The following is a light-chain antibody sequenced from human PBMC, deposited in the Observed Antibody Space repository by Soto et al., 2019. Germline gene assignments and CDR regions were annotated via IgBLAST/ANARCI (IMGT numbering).Light chain of an antibody. J-gene: IGLJ1*01. CDR3: SSFRSSSTSYV. CDR2: DVS. Sequence: QSALTQPASVSGSPGQSITISCTGTGSDIGDSNYVSWYQQHPGKAPKLVIYDVSNRPSGVSNRFSGSKSANTASLTISGLRAEDEADYYCSSFRSSSTSYVFGTGTKVTVL. V-gene: IGLV2-14*03. CDR1: GSDIGDSNY.